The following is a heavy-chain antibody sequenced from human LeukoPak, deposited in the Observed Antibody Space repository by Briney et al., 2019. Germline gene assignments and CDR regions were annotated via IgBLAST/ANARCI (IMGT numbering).Heavy chain of an antibody. V-gene: IGHV3-30*02. D-gene: IGHD2-21*01. CDR3: AKDPNTVVMQYFDS. CDR2: MRYDGKTE. J-gene: IGHJ4*02. CDR1: GFPFSSYG. Sequence: GGSLRLSCTGSGFPFSSYGMHWVRQTPGRGLEWVAFMRYDGKTEYYADSVKGRFTIAREDSHSTVHLHMKDLRPDDAAVYFFAKDPNTVVMQYFDSWGQGTLVSVSS.